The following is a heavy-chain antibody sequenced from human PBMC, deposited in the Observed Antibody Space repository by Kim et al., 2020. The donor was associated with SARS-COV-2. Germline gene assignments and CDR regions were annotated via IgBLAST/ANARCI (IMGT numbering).Heavy chain of an antibody. CDR1: GGTFSSYA. D-gene: IGHD3-22*01. CDR3: ARPRTLYDSSGYSTPFGEDYFDY. J-gene: IGHJ4*02. V-gene: IGHV1-69*04. Sequence: SVKVSCKASGGTFSSYAISWVRQAPGQGLEWMGRIIPILGIANYAQKFQGRVTITADKSTSTAYMELSSLRSEDTAVYYCARPRTLYDSSGYSTPFGEDYFDYWGQGTLVTVSS. CDR2: IIPILGIA.